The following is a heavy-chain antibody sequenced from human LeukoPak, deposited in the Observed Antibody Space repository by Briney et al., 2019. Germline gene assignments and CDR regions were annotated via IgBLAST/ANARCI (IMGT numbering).Heavy chain of an antibody. CDR3: AKKGPLGSYYYYYMDV. J-gene: IGHJ6*03. D-gene: IGHD3-16*01. CDR2: ISGSGGST. V-gene: IGHV3-23*01. CDR1: GINFSSYA. Sequence: GALVIFWCTSGINFSSYAWSWVRRAPGKGREWASPISGSGGSTYYADSVKGRFTISRDNSKNTLYLQMNSLRAEDTAVYYCAKKGPLGSYYYYYMDVWGKGTTVTVSS.